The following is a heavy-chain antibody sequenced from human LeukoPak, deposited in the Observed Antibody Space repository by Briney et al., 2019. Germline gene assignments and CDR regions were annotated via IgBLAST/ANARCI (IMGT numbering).Heavy chain of an antibody. V-gene: IGHV4-31*03. Sequence: SETLSLTCTVSGGSISSGGYYWRWIRKHPGKGLEWIGYIYYSGSTYYNPSLKSRVTISVDTSKNQFSLKLSSVTAADTAVYYCARGVGATLFGPRYYFDYWGQGTLVTVSS. J-gene: IGHJ4*02. CDR3: ARGVGATLFGPRYYFDY. CDR1: GGSISSGGYY. D-gene: IGHD1-26*01. CDR2: IYYSGST.